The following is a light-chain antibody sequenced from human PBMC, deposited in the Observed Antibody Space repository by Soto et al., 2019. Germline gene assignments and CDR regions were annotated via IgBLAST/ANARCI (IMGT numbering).Light chain of an antibody. V-gene: IGLV2-14*01. CDR2: DVS. Sequence: QSALTQTASVSGSPGKSITISCTGTSSDVGGYNYVSWYQQHPGKAPKLMIYDVSNRPSGVSNRFSGSKSGNTASLTISGLQAEDEADYYSSSYTSSSSYVFGTGTKLTVL. CDR1: SSDVGGYNY. J-gene: IGLJ1*01. CDR3: SSYTSSSSYV.